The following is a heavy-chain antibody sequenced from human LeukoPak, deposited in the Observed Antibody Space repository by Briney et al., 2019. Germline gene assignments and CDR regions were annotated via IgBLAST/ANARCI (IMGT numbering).Heavy chain of an antibody. V-gene: IGHV4-59*11. D-gene: IGHD3-10*01. CDR3: ARGGVTFDY. J-gene: IGHJ4*02. CDR1: GSMSNHF. CDR2: IYDSGAT. Sequence: SETLSLTCTVFGSMSNHFWSWIRQPPGKGLAWIGYIYDSGATDYNPSLKSRVTISVDTSKNQFSLKLSSVTAADTAVYYCARGGVTFDYWGQGTLVTVSS.